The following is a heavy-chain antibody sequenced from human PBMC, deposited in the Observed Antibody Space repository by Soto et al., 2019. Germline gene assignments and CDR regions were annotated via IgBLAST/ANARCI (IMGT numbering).Heavy chain of an antibody. CDR3: ARGSYYYDSSGYYYERGLDY. CDR2: IYSGGST. CDR1: GFTVSSNY. J-gene: IGHJ4*02. D-gene: IGHD3-22*01. Sequence: EVQLVESGGGLVQPGGSLRLSCAASGFTVSSNYMSWVRQAPGKGLEWVSVIYSGGSTYYADSVKGRFTISRDNSKNTLYLQMNSLRAEDTAVYYCARGSYYYDSSGYYYERGLDYWGQGTLVIVSS. V-gene: IGHV3-66*01.